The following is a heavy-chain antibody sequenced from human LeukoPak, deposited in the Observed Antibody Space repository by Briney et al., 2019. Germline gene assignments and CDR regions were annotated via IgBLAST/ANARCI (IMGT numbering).Heavy chain of an antibody. CDR1: GGSIGSHN. CDR3: ARDPSKVTETFEY. CDR2: ISASGTT. V-gene: IGHV4-4*07. D-gene: IGHD2-21*02. Sequence: SETLSLTCSVSGGSIGSHNWSWIRQAAGKGLEWIGHISASGTTNYNPSLKSRVTMSVDTSNIQFSLKLSSVTAADTAVYYCARDPSKVTETFEYWGQGTLVTVSS. J-gene: IGHJ4*02.